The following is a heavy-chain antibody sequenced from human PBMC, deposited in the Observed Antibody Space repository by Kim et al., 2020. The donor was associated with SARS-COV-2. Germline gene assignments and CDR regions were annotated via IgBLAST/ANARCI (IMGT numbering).Heavy chain of an antibody. CDR2: ISSSGSYV. Sequence: GGSLRLSCAASGFTFSDYYMTWIRQAPGKGLAWVSYISSSGSYVNYADSVKGRFTISRDNAKNSLYLQMSSLRAEDTALYYCARVTFGDLSAYYFDLWG. CDR1: GFTFSDYY. D-gene: IGHD3-10*01. J-gene: IGHJ4*01. V-gene: IGHV3-11*04. CDR3: ARVTFGDLSAYYFDL.